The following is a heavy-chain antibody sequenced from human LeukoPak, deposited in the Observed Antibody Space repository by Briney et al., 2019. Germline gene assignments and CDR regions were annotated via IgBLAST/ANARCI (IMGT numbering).Heavy chain of an antibody. V-gene: IGHV3-53*04. CDR3: ARSYGSGRREVFDI. J-gene: IGHJ3*02. Sequence: GGSLRLSCPASGFTVSSNYMSWVRQAPGKGLEWVSVIYSGGSTYYADSVKGRFTISRHNSKNTLYLQMNSLRAEDTAVYYCARSYGSGRREVFDIWGQGARVTVSS. CDR1: GFTVSSNY. D-gene: IGHD3-10*01. CDR2: IYSGGST.